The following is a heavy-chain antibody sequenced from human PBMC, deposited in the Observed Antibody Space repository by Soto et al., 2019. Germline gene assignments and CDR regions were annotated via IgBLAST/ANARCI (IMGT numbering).Heavy chain of an antibody. V-gene: IGHV4-30-4*08. D-gene: IGHD2-21*02. CDR3: AREDDGGDRDYYGLDV. J-gene: IGHJ6*02. Sequence: QVQLQQSGPGLVKPSQTLSLTCTVSGGSISYEYYHWTWIRQSPGKGLEWIGYIHYSGSIIYNPSVKGLVTISVDTSKNQCSLQLSSVTAADTAVYFCAREDDGGDRDYYGLDVWCQGTTVTVSS. CDR1: GGSISYEYYH. CDR2: IHYSGSI.